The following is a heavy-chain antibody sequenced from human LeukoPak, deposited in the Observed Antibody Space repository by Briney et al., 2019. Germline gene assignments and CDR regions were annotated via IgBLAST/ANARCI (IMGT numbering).Heavy chain of an antibody. CDR1: GGSISSYY. Sequence: PSETLSLTCTVSGGSISSYYWSWIRQPPGKGLEWIGYIYYSGSTNYNPSLKSRVTISVDTSKNQFSLKLSSVTAADTAVYYCARAGRGYCSGGSCQRPYYFDYWGQGTLVTVSS. J-gene: IGHJ4*02. D-gene: IGHD2-15*01. CDR2: IYYSGST. V-gene: IGHV4-59*01. CDR3: ARAGRGYCSGGSCQRPYYFDY.